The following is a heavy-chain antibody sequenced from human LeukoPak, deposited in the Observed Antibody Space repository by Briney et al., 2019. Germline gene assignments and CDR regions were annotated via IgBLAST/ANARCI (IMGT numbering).Heavy chain of an antibody. Sequence: SETLSLTCAVYGGSFSGYYWSWIRQPPGKGLEWIGEINHSGSTNYNPSLKSRVTISVDTSKNQFSLKLSSVTAADTAVYYCARCGDYPFDYWGQGTLVTVSS. D-gene: IGHD4-17*01. CDR1: GGSFSGYY. V-gene: IGHV4-34*01. J-gene: IGHJ4*02. CDR3: ARCGDYPFDY. CDR2: INHSGST.